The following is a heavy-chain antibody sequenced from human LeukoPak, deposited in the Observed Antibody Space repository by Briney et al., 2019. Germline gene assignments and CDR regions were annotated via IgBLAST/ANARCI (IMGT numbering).Heavy chain of an antibody. D-gene: IGHD1-26*01. V-gene: IGHV1-18*01. CDR2: VSAYNGDT. CDR1: GYTFTSYG. J-gene: IGHJ4*02. Sequence: ASVKVSCKASGYTFTSYGISWVRQAPGQGLEWLGWVSAYNGDTNYAQKLHGRVTMTIDTATSTAYMKLRSLRSDDTAVYYCAREPSIYSGSYYYFDYWGQGTLVTVSS. CDR3: AREPSIYSGSYYYFDY.